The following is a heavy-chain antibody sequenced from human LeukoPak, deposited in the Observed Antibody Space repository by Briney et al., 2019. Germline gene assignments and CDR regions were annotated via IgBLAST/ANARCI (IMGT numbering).Heavy chain of an antibody. V-gene: IGHV1-2*03. J-gene: IGHJ4*02. CDR3: ARDWRWLQFYFDY. CDR1: GYTFTGYY. Sequence: LVASVKVSCTASGYTFTGYYMHWVRQAPGQGREWMGWINPNSGGTNYAQKFQGSVTMTRDTSISTAYMELSRLRSDDTAVYYCARDWRWLQFYFDYWGQGTLVTVSS. D-gene: IGHD5-24*01. CDR2: INPNSGGT.